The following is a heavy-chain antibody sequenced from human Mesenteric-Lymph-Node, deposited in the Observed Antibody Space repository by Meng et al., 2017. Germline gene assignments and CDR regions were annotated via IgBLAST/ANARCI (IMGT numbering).Heavy chain of an antibody. CDR2: IYYSGST. Sequence: SETLSLTCTVSGGSISSYYWSWIRQPPGKELEWIGYIYYSGSTNYNPSLKSRVTISVDTSKNQFSLKLSSVTAADTAVYYCARDSGYLNLGAFDIWGQGTMVTVSS. CDR3: ARDSGYLNLGAFDI. V-gene: IGHV4-59*01. D-gene: IGHD5-12*01. CDR1: GGSISSYY. J-gene: IGHJ3*02.